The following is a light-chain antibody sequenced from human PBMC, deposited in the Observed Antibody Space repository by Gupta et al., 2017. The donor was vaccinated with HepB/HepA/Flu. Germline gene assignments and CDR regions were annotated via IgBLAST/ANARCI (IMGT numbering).Light chain of an antibody. V-gene: IGLV2-18*02. CDR1: NSDVGSYDR. CDR3: RSYTTTNIVL. J-gene: IGLJ2*01. Sequence: QSALTQPPSVSGSPGQSVAISCIGTNSDVGSYDRVSWYQQAPGTAPNLIIYEVSHRPSGVPGRFSGSKSGNTASLTISGLQAEDEGYYYCRSYTTTNIVLFGGGTKLTVL. CDR2: EVS.